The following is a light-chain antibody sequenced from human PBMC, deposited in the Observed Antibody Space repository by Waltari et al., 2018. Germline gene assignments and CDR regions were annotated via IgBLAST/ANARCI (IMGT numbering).Light chain of an antibody. CDR3: QQRGNWLRT. Sequence: EIMLTQSPATLSLSPGERATLSCRASQSVYSYLAWYQQTPGQAPRLLIYDASSRATGVPARFSGSGSVTDFTLTISSLEPEDFAVYYCQQRGNWLRTFGGGTKVEIK. V-gene: IGKV3-11*01. J-gene: IGKJ4*01. CDR2: DAS. CDR1: QSVYSY.